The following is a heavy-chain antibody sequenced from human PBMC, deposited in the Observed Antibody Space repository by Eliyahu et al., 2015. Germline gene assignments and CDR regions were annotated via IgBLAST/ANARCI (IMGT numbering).Heavy chain of an antibody. Sequence: QITLKESGPTLVKPTQTLTLTCTFSGFSLSISGVGVGWIRQPPGKALEWLALIYWDDDKRYSPSLKSRLTITKDTSINQVVLTMTNMEYVDTATYYCAHTEGDYGGPHFDYWGQGTLVTVSS. D-gene: IGHD4-17*01. CDR2: IYWDDDK. CDR3: AHTEGDYGGPHFDY. CDR1: GFSLSISGVG. J-gene: IGHJ4*02. V-gene: IGHV2-5*02.